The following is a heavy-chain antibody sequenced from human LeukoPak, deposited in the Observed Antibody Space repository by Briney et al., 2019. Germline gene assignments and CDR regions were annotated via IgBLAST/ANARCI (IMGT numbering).Heavy chain of an antibody. CDR3: ARHLYSGYDPDLFDY. CDR2: IYYSGST. Sequence: SETLSLTCTVSGGSISSYYWSWIRQPPGKGLEWIGYIYYSGSTNYNPSLKSRVTISVDTSKNQFSLKLSSVTAADTAVYYCARHLYSGYDPDLFDYWGQGTLVTVSS. J-gene: IGHJ4*02. V-gene: IGHV4-59*08. D-gene: IGHD5-12*01. CDR1: GGSISSYY.